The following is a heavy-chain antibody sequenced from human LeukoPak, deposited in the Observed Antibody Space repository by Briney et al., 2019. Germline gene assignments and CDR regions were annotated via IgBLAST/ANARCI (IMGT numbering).Heavy chain of an antibody. CDR1: GFTFSSYA. CDR2: ITGTT. V-gene: IGHV3-23*01. Sequence: GGSLRLSCAASGFTFSSYAMSWVRQAPGKGLQWVSTITGTTHYADSVRGRFTISRDNSKNILYLQMNSLSTEDTAIYYCAKAFREYGSSTYSSFDIWGQGKMVTVSS. CDR3: AKAFREYGSSTYSSFDI. D-gene: IGHD6-13*01. J-gene: IGHJ3*02.